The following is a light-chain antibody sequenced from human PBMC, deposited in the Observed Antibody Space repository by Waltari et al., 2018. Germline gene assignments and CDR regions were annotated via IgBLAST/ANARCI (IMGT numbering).Light chain of an antibody. J-gene: IGKJ4*01. CDR2: WAS. V-gene: IGKV4-1*01. Sequence: DIVMTQSPDSLAVSLGERATINCKSSQSVLYRSNNKNYLAWYQQKPGQPPKLLISWASTRESGVPDRFSGSKSGNTASLTVSGLQAEDEADYYCSSYAGSDNLIFGGGTK. CDR1: QSVLYRSNNKNY. CDR3: SSYAGSDNLI.